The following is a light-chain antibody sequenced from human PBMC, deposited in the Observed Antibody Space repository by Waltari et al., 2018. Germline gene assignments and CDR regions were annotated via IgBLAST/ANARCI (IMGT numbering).Light chain of an antibody. CDR2: DVS. Sequence: QSALTQPASVSGSPGPSITISCTGTSSDDGGYNYVSWYQQHPGKAPKLMIYDVSKRPSGFSNRFSGSKSGNTASLTISGLQAEDEADYYCSSYTSSSTVVFGGGTKLTVL. J-gene: IGLJ2*01. CDR3: SSYTSSSTVV. V-gene: IGLV2-14*01. CDR1: SSDDGGYNY.